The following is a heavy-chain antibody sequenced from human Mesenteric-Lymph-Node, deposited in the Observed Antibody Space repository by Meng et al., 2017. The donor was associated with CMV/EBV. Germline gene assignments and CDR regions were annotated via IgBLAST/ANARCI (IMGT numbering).Heavy chain of an antibody. D-gene: IGHD3-16*01. J-gene: IGHJ4*02. Sequence: LSCAASGFTFSSYWMTWVRQAPGKGLEWVANIKDDGSEKYYVDSVKGRFTISRDNTNNSLYLQMNSLKAEDTAVYYCARAGVLGACDYWGQGTLVTVSS. V-gene: IGHV3-7*01. CDR3: ARAGVLGACDY. CDR1: GFTFSSYW. CDR2: IKDDGSEK.